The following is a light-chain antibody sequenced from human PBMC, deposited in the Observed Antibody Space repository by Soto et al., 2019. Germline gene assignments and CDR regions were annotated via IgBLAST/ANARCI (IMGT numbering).Light chain of an antibody. CDR1: SGSIDSNY. J-gene: IGLJ2*01. V-gene: IGLV6-57*04. Sequence: NFMLTQPHSVSESPVETVTFSCTRSSGSIDSNYVQWYQQRTDSAPTFVISEDNQRDYGVPDLFSGSIDTSSNSASLTISGVKTEDEADYCCHSYYGTNVVFGGETQLTVL. CDR3: HSYYGTNVV. CDR2: EDN.